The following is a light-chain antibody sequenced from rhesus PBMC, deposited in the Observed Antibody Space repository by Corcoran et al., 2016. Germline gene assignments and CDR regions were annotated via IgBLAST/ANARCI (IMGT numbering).Light chain of an antibody. J-gene: IGLJ1*01. CDR2: QVS. Sequence: QAALTQPPSMSGSPGQSITISCTGTSSDIGGYNRVSWYQHHPGKAPKLMIFQVSQRPSGVSDRFSGSKSGKTASLTISGLQAEDEADYYCYSYVGSNTYIFGAGTRLTVL. CDR3: YSYVGSNTYI. CDR1: SSDIGGYNR. V-gene: IGLV2-23*02.